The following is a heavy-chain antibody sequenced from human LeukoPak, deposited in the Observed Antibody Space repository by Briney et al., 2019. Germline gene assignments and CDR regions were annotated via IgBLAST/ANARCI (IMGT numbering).Heavy chain of an antibody. Sequence: SQTLSLTCTVSGGSISSGDYYWSWIRQPPGKGLEWIGYIYYSGSTYYNPSLKSRVTISVDTSKNQFSLKLSSVTAADTAVYYWARAEENTYYDILTGCLFDYWGQGTLVTVSS. CDR1: GGSISSGDYY. J-gene: IGHJ4*02. CDR2: IYYSGST. V-gene: IGHV4-30-4*01. CDR3: ARAEENTYYDILTGCLFDY. D-gene: IGHD3-9*01.